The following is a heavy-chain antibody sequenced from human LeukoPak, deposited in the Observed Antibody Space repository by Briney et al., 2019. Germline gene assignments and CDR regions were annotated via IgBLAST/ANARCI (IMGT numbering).Heavy chain of an antibody. J-gene: IGHJ5*02. V-gene: IGHV4-59*08. D-gene: IGHD2-21*02. Sequence: SETLSLTCTVSGGPISSYYWSWIRQPPGKGLEWIGYIYYSGSTNYNPSLKSRVTISVDTSKNQFSLKLRPVTAADTAVYYCARRVTSNCFDPWGQGTLVTVSS. CDR1: GGPISSYY. CDR3: ARRVTSNCFDP. CDR2: IYYSGST.